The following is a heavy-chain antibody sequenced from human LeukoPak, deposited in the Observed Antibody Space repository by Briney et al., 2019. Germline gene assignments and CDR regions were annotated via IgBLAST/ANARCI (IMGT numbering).Heavy chain of an antibody. CDR3: AREAREYEGSGYQYGN. D-gene: IGHD3-22*01. Sequence: SETLSLTCTVSGAPFSGYYWGWIRQAAGTGPEWIGRIYTNGRPDYNPSLRSRVTISVDTSKNQFSLKLSSMTAADTAVYYCAREAREYEGSGYQYGNWGLGTLVTVSS. CDR1: GAPFSGYY. CDR2: IYTNGRP. J-gene: IGHJ4*02. V-gene: IGHV4-4*07.